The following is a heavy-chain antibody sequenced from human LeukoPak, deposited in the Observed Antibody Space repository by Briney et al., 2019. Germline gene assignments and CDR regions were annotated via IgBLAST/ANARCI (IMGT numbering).Heavy chain of an antibody. Sequence: GALRLSCAASGFTFSSYGMHWVRQAPGKGLEWVAVISYDGSNKYYADFVKGRFTISRDNSKNTLYLQMNSLRAEDTAVYYCAVAGTFDYFDYWGQGTLVTVSS. CDR3: AVAGTFDYFDY. V-gene: IGHV3-30*03. D-gene: IGHD6-19*01. CDR2: ISYDGSNK. CDR1: GFTFSSYG. J-gene: IGHJ4*02.